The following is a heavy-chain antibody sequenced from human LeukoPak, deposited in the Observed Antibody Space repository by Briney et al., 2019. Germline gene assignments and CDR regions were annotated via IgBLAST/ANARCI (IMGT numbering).Heavy chain of an antibody. CDR1: GDSFTSYY. Sequence: ASVKVSCKASGDSFTSYYMHWVRQAPGQGLEWMGIINPSGGSTSYAQKFQGRVTMTRDMSTSTDYMEPSSLRSEDTAVYYCARDNSVEDTAWWFDPWGQGTLVTVSS. D-gene: IGHD4-23*01. V-gene: IGHV1-46*01. CDR3: ARDNSVEDTAWWFDP. CDR2: INPSGGST. J-gene: IGHJ5*02.